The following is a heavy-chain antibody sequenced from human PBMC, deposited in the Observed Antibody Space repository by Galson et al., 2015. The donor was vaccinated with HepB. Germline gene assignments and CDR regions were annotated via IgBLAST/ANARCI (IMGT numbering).Heavy chain of an antibody. CDR3: VRDPRGTYGAFDI. J-gene: IGHJ3*02. V-gene: IGHV3-23*01. D-gene: IGHD1-26*01. Sequence: SLRLSCAASGFTSGSYVISWVRQAPGKGLEWVSAISGSGGSTYYADSGKGRFTISRDNSKSTLYLQMNSLRAEDTAVYYCVRDPRGTYGAFDIWGQGTMVAVSS. CDR2: ISGSGGST. CDR1: GFTSGSYV.